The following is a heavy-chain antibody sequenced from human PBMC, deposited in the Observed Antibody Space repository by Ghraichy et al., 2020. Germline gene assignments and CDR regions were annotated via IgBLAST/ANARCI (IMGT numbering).Heavy chain of an antibody. D-gene: IGHD6-19*01. V-gene: IGHV3-48*03. CDR3: AREGYSSGWGDY. Sequence: GGSLRLSCAASGFIFSSYEMNWVRQAPGKGPEWVAYISGSGSIIYYAESVKGRFTISRDNAKNSLYLQMNSLRAEDTAVYYCAREGYSSGWGDYWGQGTLVNVSS. CDR1: GFIFSSYE. J-gene: IGHJ4*02. CDR2: ISGSGSII.